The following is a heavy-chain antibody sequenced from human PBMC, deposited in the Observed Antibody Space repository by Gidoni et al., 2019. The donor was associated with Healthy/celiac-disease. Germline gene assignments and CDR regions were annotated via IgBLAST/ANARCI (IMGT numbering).Heavy chain of an antibody. CDR2: IYYSGST. Sequence: QVQLQESGPGLVKPSQTLSLTCPFSGGSISSGDYSWSWIRQPPGKGLAWIGYIYYSGSTYYNPSLKSRVTISVDTSKNQFSLKLSSVTAADTAVYYCARVEMATSYYFDYWGQGTLVTVSS. D-gene: IGHD5-12*01. J-gene: IGHJ4*02. CDR3: ARVEMATSYYFDY. V-gene: IGHV4-30-4*01. CDR1: GGSISSGDYS.